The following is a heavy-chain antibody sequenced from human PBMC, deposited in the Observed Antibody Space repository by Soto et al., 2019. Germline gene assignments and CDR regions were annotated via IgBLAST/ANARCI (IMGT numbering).Heavy chain of an antibody. CDR1: GFTFSSYG. J-gene: IGHJ3*02. V-gene: IGHV3-30*18. CDR3: AKRQYSGYDFGAFDI. Sequence: GGSLRLYCAASGFTFSSYGMHWVRQAPGKGLEWVAVISYDGSNKYYADSVKGRFTISRDNSKNTLYLQMNSLRAEDTAVYYCAKRQYSGYDFGAFDIWGQGTMVTASS. D-gene: IGHD5-12*01. CDR2: ISYDGSNK.